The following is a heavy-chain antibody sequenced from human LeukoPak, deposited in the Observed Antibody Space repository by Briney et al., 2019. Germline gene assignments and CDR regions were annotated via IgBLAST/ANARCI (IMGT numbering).Heavy chain of an antibody. V-gene: IGHV3-48*03. CDR2: ISSSGSTI. Sequence: PGGSLRLSCAASGFTFSSYEMNWVRQAPGKGLEWVSCISSSGSTIYYADSVKGRFTISRDNAKNSLYLQMNSLRAEDTAVYYCARADIAVAGTYDYWGQGTLVTVSS. CDR1: GFTFSSYE. D-gene: IGHD6-19*01. J-gene: IGHJ4*02. CDR3: ARADIAVAGTYDY.